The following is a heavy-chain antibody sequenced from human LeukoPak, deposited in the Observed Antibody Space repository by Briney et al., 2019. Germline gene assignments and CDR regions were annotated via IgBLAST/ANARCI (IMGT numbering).Heavy chain of an antibody. CDR1: GFTFSFSSYF. CDR2: ISSSGIST. D-gene: IGHD2-15*01. CDR3: VRGSYCSGINCPLAH. Sequence: GGSLRLSCETSGFTFSFSSYFMTWVRQAPGKGLEWVSYISSSGISTRHADSVRGRFTISRDNAKNSVYLQMNSLRAEDTAVYYCVRGSYCSGINCPLAHWGQGTLVTVSS. V-gene: IGHV3-48*01. J-gene: IGHJ4*02.